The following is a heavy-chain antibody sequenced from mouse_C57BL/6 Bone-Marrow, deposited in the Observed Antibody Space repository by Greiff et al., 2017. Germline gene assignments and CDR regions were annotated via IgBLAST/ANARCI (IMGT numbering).Heavy chain of an antibody. J-gene: IGHJ4*01. Sequence: QVQLQQPGAELVKPGASVKVSCKASGYTFTSYWMHWVKQRPGQGLEWIGRIHPSDSDTNYNQKFKGKATLTVDKSSSTAYMQLSSLTSEDSAVYYCAISRDYGSSYGSAMDYWGQGTLVTVSS. D-gene: IGHD1-1*01. CDR1: GYTFTSYW. V-gene: IGHV1-74*01. CDR2: IHPSDSDT. CDR3: AISRDYGSSYGSAMDY.